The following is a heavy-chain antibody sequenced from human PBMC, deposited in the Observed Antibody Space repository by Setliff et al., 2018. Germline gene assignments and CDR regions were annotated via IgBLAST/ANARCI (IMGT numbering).Heavy chain of an antibody. V-gene: IGHV1-2*02. CDR2: INPNSGGT. CDR3: ARGGGSRSWYDAFDI. D-gene: IGHD6-13*01. J-gene: IGHJ3*02. CDR1: GYTFTGYY. Sequence: RASVKVSCKASGYTFTGYYMRWVRQAPGQGLEWMGWINPNSGGTNYAQKFQGRVTMTRDTSISTAYMELSSLSSDDTAVYYCARGGGSRSWYDAFDIWGQGTMVTVSS.